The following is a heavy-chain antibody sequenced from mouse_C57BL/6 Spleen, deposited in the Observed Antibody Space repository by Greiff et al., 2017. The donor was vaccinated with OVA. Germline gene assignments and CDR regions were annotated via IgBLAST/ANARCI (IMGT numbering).Heavy chain of an antibody. J-gene: IGHJ1*03. CDR3: ARQNYGWYFDV. V-gene: IGHV5-15*01. CDR1: GFTFSDYG. Sequence: EVQLVESGGGLVQPGGSLKLSCAASGFTFSDYGMAWVRQAPRKGPEWVAFISNLAYSIYYADTVTGRFTISRENAKNTLYLEMSSLRSEDTAMYYCARQNYGWYFDVWGTGTTVTVSS. D-gene: IGHD1-1*01. CDR2: ISNLAYSI.